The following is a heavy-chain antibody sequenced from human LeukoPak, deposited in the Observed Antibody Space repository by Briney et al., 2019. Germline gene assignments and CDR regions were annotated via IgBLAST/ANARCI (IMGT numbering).Heavy chain of an antibody. V-gene: IGHV3-20*04. J-gene: IGHJ4*02. D-gene: IGHD6-19*01. Sequence: GGSLRLSCAASGFTFDDYGLSWVRQAPGKGLEWVSTINGNGGSTGYADSVKGRFTISRDNAKNSLYLQMNSLRAEDTALYYCARVSDISVAAYFDYWGQGTLVTVSS. CDR1: GFTFDDYG. CDR2: INGNGGST. CDR3: ARVSDISVAAYFDY.